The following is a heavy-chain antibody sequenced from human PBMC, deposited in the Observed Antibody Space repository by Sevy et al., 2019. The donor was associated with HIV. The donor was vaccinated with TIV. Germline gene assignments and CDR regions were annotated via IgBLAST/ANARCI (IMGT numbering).Heavy chain of an antibody. CDR3: ARLLWDVVGVPGTTPGQSFDY. J-gene: IGHJ4*02. CDR1: GFTFNTYW. Sequence: GGSLRLSCVASGFTFNTYWMTWVRQAPGKGLEWVANINPDGSEKDYGDSLKGRFTVSRDNAETSLYLHMNSLRVEDTAVYFCARLLWDVVGVPGTTPGQSFDYWGQGTLVTVSS. CDR2: INPDGSEK. V-gene: IGHV3-7*01. D-gene: IGHD3-10*02.